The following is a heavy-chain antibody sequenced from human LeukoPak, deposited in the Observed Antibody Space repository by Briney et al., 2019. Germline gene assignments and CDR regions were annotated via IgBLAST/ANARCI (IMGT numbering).Heavy chain of an antibody. Sequence: GGSLRLSCAASGFTVSSSYMGWVRQAPGKGLEWVSVIYSGDSTYYADSVKGRFTISRDISKNTLYLQMNSLRAEDTAVYYCAKPFTYFDYWGQGTLVTVSS. CDR2: IYSGDST. J-gene: IGHJ4*02. CDR1: GFTVSSSY. V-gene: IGHV3-66*01. CDR3: AKPFTYFDY.